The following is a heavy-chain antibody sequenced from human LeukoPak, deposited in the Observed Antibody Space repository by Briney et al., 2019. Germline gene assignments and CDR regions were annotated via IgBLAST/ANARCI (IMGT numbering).Heavy chain of an antibody. CDR3: ARDPSPSYCSGGSCHYYYYGMDV. Sequence: PGGSLRLSCAASGFTFSSYAMHWVRQAPGKGLEWVAVISYDGSNKYYGDSLKGRFTISRDNSKHTLYLQMNSLRAEDTAVYYCARDPSPSYCSGGSCHYYYYGMDVWGQGTTVTVSS. CDR2: ISYDGSNK. J-gene: IGHJ6*02. CDR1: GFTFSSYA. V-gene: IGHV3-30*04. D-gene: IGHD2-15*01.